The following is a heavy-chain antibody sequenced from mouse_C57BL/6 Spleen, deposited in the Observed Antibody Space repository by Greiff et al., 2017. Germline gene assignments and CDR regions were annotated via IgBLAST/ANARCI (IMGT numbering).Heavy chain of an antibody. CDR3: ARRDGYYAMDY. CDR1: GFTFSDYG. Sequence: EVMLVESGAGLVKPGGSLKLSCAASGFTFSDYGMHWVRQAPEKGLEWVAYISSGSSTIYYADTLKGRFTISRDNAKNTQFLQMTSRRSEDTAMYYCARRDGYYAMDYWGQGTSVTVSS. V-gene: IGHV5-17*01. J-gene: IGHJ4*01. D-gene: IGHD2-3*01. CDR2: ISSGSSTI.